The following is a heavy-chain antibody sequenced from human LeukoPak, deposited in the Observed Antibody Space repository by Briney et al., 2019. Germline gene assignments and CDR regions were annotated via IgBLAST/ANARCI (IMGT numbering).Heavy chain of an antibody. D-gene: IGHD3-22*01. J-gene: IGHJ6*02. CDR2: ISKDGTFK. Sequence: PGGSLRLSCAASGFTFSSYTMHWVRQAPGKGLEWVALISKDGTFKYSADSVKGRFTISRDNSKNTLYLQMNSLRAEDTAVYYCARVGITYYYDSSGSYHGPFRGVLDVWGQGTTVTVSS. CDR3: ARVGITYYYDSSGSYHGPFRGVLDV. V-gene: IGHV3-30*04. CDR1: GFTFSSYT.